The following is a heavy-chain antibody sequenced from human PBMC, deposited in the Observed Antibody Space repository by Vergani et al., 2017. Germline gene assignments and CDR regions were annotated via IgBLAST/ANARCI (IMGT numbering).Heavy chain of an antibody. D-gene: IGHD6-13*01. CDR3: AKVFGSSWYDKPGPFDL. Sequence: EVQLVESGGGLVQPGRSLRLSCAASGFTFDDYAMHWVRQAPGKGLEWVSGISWNSGSIGYADSVKGRFTISRDNAKNSLYLQMNSLRAEDTALYYCAKVFGSSWYDKPGPFDLWGRGTLVTVSS. V-gene: IGHV3-9*01. CDR2: ISWNSGSI. J-gene: IGHJ2*01. CDR1: GFTFDDYA.